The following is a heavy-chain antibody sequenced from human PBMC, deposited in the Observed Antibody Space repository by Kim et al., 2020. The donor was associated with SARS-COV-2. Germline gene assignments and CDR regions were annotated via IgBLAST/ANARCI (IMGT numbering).Heavy chain of an antibody. J-gene: IGHJ4*02. D-gene: IGHD3-16*01. CDR2: ISSSSSYI. CDR1: GFTFSSYS. CDR3: ARDRGEADY. Sequence: GGSLRLSCAASGFTFSSYSMNWVRQAPGKGLEWVSSISSSSSYIYYAYSVKGRFTISRDNAKNSLYLQMNSLRAEDTAVYYCARDRGEADYWGQGTLVTVSS. V-gene: IGHV3-21*01.